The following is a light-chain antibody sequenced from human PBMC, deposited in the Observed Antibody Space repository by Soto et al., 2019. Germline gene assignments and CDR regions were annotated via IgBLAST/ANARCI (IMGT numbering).Light chain of an antibody. CDR1: QTVLNSSNNKTY. CDR3: KQYHRYST. V-gene: IGKV4-1*01. Sequence: DIVMTQSPDSLAVSLGDRATLDCKSSQTVLNSSNNKTYLAWYRQRPGQPPTLLINWASTRQSGVPSRFSGSASATEFTLTISSLESDDFETYYCKQYHRYSTCGQGPTV. CDR2: WAS. J-gene: IGKJ1*01.